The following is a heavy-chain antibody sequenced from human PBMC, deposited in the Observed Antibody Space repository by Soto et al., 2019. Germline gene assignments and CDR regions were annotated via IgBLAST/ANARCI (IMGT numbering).Heavy chain of an antibody. Sequence: PGGSLRLSCAASGFTFSTYAMAWVRQAPGKGLEWVAVITSNGLNKDYADTVRGRFNISRDNSKNTLYLHMNSLRADDTAVHYCAKHNSKYITSCFDYWGQGSLVTVSS. CDR2: ITSNGLNK. J-gene: IGHJ4*02. V-gene: IGHV3-23*01. D-gene: IGHD1-7*01. CDR3: AKHNSKYITSCFDY. CDR1: GFTFSTYA.